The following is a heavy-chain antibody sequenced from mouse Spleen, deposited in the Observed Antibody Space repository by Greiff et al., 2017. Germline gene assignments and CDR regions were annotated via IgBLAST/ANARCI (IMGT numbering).Heavy chain of an antibody. CDR1: GFTFSSYA. CDR3: ARHGTTKYYAMDY. D-gene: IGHD4-1*01. J-gene: IGHJ4*01. CDR2: ISSGGGNT. Sequence: EVMLVESGGGLVKLGGSLKLSCAASGFTFSSYAMSWVRQTPEKRLEWVATISSGGGNTYYPDSVKGRFTISRDNAKNTLYLQMSSLKSEDTAMYYCARHGTTKYYAMDYWGQGTSVTVSS. V-gene: IGHV5-9*01.